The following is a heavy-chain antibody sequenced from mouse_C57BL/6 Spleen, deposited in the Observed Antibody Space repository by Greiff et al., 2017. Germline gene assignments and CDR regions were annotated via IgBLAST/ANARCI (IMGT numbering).Heavy chain of an antibody. Sequence: EVQGVESGGGLVKPGGSLKLSCAASGFTFSSYAMSWVRQTPEKRLEWVATISDGGSYTYYPDNVKGRFTISRDNAKNNLYLQMSHLKSEDTAMYYCARDGFYGNYWYFDVWGTGTTVTVSS. J-gene: IGHJ1*03. D-gene: IGHD2-1*01. V-gene: IGHV5-4*01. CDR1: GFTFSSYA. CDR3: ARDGFYGNYWYFDV. CDR2: ISDGGSYT.